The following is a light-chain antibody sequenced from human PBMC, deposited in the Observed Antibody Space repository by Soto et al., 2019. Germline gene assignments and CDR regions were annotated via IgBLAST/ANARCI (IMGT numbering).Light chain of an antibody. CDR3: QQYYSYPT. V-gene: IGKV1-8*01. J-gene: IGKJ5*01. CDR2: AAS. CDR1: QGISSY. Sequence: AIRMTQSPSSFSASTGDRVTITFRASQGISSYLAWYQQKPGKAPKLLIYAASTLQSGVPSRFSGSGSGTDFTLTISCLQSEDFATYYCQQYYSYPTFGQGTRLE.